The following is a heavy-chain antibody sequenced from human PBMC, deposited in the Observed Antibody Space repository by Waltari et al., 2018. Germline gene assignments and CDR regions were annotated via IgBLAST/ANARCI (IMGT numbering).Heavy chain of an antibody. Sequence: QGPGKELEWVSGTTYSGGTTYYADSVKGRFTISRDNSENTLYLQMNSLRAEDTAVYYCAKGSMVRGDFDSWGQGTLVTVSS. V-gene: IGHV3-23*01. J-gene: IGHJ4*02. D-gene: IGHD3-10*01. CDR3: AKGSMVRGDFDS. CDR2: TTYSGGTT.